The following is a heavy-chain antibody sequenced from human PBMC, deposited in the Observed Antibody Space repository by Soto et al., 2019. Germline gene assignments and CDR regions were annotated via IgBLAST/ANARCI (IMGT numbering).Heavy chain of an antibody. CDR2: IIPIFGTA. D-gene: IGHD2-2*01. Sequence: QVQLEQSGAEVKKPGSSVKVSCKASGGTFSSYAISWVRQEPGQGLEWMGGIIPIFGTANYAQKFQGRVNITADESTSTAYMELSSLRSEDTAVYYCARVREDIVVVPAAMRYNYYMDVWCNGTTVTVSS. CDR1: GGTFSSYA. J-gene: IGHJ6*03. V-gene: IGHV1-69*01. CDR3: ARVREDIVVVPAAMRYNYYMDV.